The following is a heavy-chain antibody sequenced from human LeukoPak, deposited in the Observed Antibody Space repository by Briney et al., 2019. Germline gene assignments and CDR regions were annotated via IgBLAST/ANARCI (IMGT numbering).Heavy chain of an antibody. CDR1: GFTFSSDW. Sequence: GGSLRLSCAASGFTFSSDWMSWVRQAPGKGLEWVANIKQDGSEKYYVYSVKGRFTISRDNAKNSLYLQMNSLRAEDTAVYYCARDPGHYGGIIRDLHYWGQGTLVTVSS. D-gene: IGHD4-23*01. CDR2: IKQDGSEK. V-gene: IGHV3-7*01. J-gene: IGHJ4*02. CDR3: ARDPGHYGGIIRDLHY.